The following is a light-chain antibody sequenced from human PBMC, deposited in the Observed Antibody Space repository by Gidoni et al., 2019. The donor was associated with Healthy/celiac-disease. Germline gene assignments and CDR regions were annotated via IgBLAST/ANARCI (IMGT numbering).Light chain of an antibody. V-gene: IGKV3-15*01. Sequence: EIVMTQSPATLSVSPGERATLSCRASPSVSSNLAWYQQKPGQAPRLLIYGASTRATGIPARFSGSGSGTEFTPTISSLQSEDFAVYYCQQYNNWPPLTFGGGTKVEIK. CDR1: PSVSSN. CDR2: GAS. CDR3: QQYNNWPPLT. J-gene: IGKJ4*01.